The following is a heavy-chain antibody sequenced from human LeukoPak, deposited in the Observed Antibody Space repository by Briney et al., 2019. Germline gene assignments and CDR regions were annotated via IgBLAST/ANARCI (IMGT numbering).Heavy chain of an antibody. CDR1: GLTFSNAW. CDR3: ATAVAVAGSTYFDY. CDR2: IKSKTDYGTT. V-gene: IGHV3-15*01. Sequence: PGGSLRLSCTASGLTFSNAWMSWVRQAPEKGLEWVGRIKSKTDYGTTDYAAPVKGRFTISRDDSKNTLYLQMNSLKTEDTAVYYCATAVAVAGSTYFDYWGQGTLVTVSS. D-gene: IGHD6-19*01. J-gene: IGHJ4*02.